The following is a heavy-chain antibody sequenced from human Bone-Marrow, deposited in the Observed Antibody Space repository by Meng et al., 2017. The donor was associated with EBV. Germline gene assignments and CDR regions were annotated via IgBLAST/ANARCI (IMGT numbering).Heavy chain of an antibody. D-gene: IGHD3-10*01. CDR2: MNPDSGDT. V-gene: IGHV1-8*01. J-gene: IGHJ5*02. CDR1: GYPFTRYD. CDR3: ARDVYASGSYRSDP. Sequence: QVPLVEAGAEVKKPGASVTVSRKAYGYPFTRYDINWVRQAPGQGLEWMGWMNPDSGDTGYVQKFQGRVTMTRNISINTAYMDLSSLRSEDTAVYYCARDVYASGSYRSDPWGQGTLVTVSS.